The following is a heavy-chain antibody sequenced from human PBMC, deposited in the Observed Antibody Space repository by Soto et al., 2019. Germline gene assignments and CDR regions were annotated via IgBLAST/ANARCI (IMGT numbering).Heavy chain of an antibody. CDR1: GGSISSYY. V-gene: IGHV4-59*01. CDR2: IYYSGST. Sequence: SETLSLTCTVSGGSISSYYWSWIRQPPGKGLEWIGYIYYSGSTNYNPSLKSRVTISVDTSKNQFSLKLSSVTAADTAVYYCARSTAGTYYYYYYGMDVWGQGTTDTVSS. D-gene: IGHD6-13*01. CDR3: ARSTAGTYYYYYYGMDV. J-gene: IGHJ6*02.